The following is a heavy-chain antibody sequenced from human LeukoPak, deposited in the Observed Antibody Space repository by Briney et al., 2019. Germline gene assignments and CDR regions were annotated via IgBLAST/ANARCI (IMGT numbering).Heavy chain of an antibody. Sequence: GGSLRLSGAASGFTLSNYTLTWVRQAPGKGLEWVSSISTSSSYIYYSTSLKGRFTISRDNSKNTLYLQMNSLRAEDTAVYYCAKENWPTVTSPGRTSFGYWGQGTLVTVSP. J-gene: IGHJ4*02. V-gene: IGHV3-21*01. CDR2: ISTSSSYI. CDR1: GFTLSNYT. D-gene: IGHD4-17*01. CDR3: AKENWPTVTSPGRTSFGY.